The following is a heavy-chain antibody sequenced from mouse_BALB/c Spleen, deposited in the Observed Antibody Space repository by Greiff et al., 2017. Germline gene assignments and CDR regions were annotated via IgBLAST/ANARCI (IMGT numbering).Heavy chain of an antibody. CDR1: GYTFTSYV. CDR2: INPYNDGT. V-gene: IGHV1-14*01. Sequence: VQLKESGPELVKPGASVKMSCKASGYTFTSYVMHWVKQKPGQGLEWIGYINPYNDGTKYNEKFKGKATLTSDKSSSTAYMELSSLTSEDSAVYCCAREGGSAWFAYWGQGTLVTVSA. CDR3: AREGGSAWFAY. J-gene: IGHJ3*01. D-gene: IGHD1-1*02.